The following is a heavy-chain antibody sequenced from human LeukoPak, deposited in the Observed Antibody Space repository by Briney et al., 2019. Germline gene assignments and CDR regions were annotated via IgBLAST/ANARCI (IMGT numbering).Heavy chain of an antibody. Sequence: PGGSLRLSCAASGFTLRSYWMQWVRQVPGKGPVWVSGISHDGSITNYADSVRGRFTIPRDNAKNTVYLEMNGLRAEDTAVYFCARARGYGALYYWGAGTLCSVSS. CDR1: GFTLRSYW. V-gene: IGHV3-74*01. CDR3: ARARGYGALYY. CDR2: ISHDGSIT. D-gene: IGHD5-12*01. J-gene: IGHJ4*02.